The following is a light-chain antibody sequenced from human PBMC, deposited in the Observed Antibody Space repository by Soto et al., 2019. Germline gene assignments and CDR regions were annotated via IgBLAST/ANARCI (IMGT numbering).Light chain of an antibody. Sequence: EIVLTQSPGTLSFSPGEKATLSCRASQSVGDTFLSWYQQKPGLAPRLLIYGVSNRATGIPDRFSGSGSGTDFILTISRLEPEDFALYYCGQFVSSPPRTFGQGTKLDI. CDR2: GVS. V-gene: IGKV3-20*01. CDR1: QSVGDTF. CDR3: GQFVSSPPRT. J-gene: IGKJ1*01.